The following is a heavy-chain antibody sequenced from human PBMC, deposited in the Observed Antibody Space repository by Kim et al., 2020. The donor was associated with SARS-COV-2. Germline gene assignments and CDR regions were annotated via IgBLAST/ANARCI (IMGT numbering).Heavy chain of an antibody. CDR2: ISGSGGST. V-gene: IGHV3-23*01. CDR3: AKSFRPFPVPVNAFDI. D-gene: IGHD2-2*01. J-gene: IGHJ3*02. CDR1: GFTFSSYA. Sequence: GGSLRLSCAASGFTFSSYAMSWVRQAPGKGLEWVSAISGSGGSTYYADSVKGRFTISRDNSKNTLYLQMNSLRAEDTAVYYCAKSFRPFPVPVNAFDIWGQGTMVTVSS.